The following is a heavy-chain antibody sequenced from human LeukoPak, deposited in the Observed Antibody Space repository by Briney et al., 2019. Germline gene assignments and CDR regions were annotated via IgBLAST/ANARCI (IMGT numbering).Heavy chain of an antibody. J-gene: IGHJ4*02. CDR3: ARVHYDILTGYSYFDY. CDR2: ISAYNDNT. CDR1: GYSFTTHD. Sequence: ASVKVSCKASGYSFTTHDMKWVPQAPGQGLEWMGWISAYNDNTNYAQKLQGRVTMTTDTSTSTAYMELRSLRSDDTAVYYCARVHYDILTGYSYFDYWGQGTLVTVSS. D-gene: IGHD3-9*01. V-gene: IGHV1-18*01.